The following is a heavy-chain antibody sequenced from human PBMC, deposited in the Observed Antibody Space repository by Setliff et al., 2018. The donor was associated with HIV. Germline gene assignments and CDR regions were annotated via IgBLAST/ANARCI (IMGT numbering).Heavy chain of an antibody. V-gene: IGHV4-39*01. D-gene: IGHD6-13*01. Sequence: SETLSLTCSVSGDSISSGSYFWGWIRQPPGKGLEWTGEINHSGSTNYNPSLKSRVTISVDTSKNQFSLKLSSVTAADTAVYYCARGIAAALYYFDYWGQGTLVTVSS. J-gene: IGHJ4*02. CDR3: ARGIAAALYYFDY. CDR2: INHSGST. CDR1: GDSISSGSYF.